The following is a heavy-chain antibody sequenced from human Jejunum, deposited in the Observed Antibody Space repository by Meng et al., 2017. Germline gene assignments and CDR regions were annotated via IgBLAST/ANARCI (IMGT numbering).Heavy chain of an antibody. D-gene: IGHD6-6*01. CDR3: ARGSIADRLSD. V-gene: IGHV4-34*01. J-gene: IGHJ4*02. CDR1: GGSFSGYY. CDR2: INHSGST. Sequence: QVQVQQWGEGRLKPSETLSLTCMVYGGSFSGYYWSWIRQPPGKGLEWIGEINHSGSTSYNPSLKSRVTMSLDTSKNQFSLELSSVTAADTAVYYCARGSIADRLSDWGQGTLVTVAS.